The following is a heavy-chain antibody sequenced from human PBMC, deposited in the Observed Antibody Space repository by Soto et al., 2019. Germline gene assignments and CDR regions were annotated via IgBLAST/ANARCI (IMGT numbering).Heavy chain of an antibody. Sequence: GGSLRLSCAASGFTFSRYSMNWVRQAPGKGLEWVSSISSSSSYIYYGDSVKGRCTISRDNAKNSLYLQMNSLRAEDTAVYYCARAPRQPPYYDFWSGYLPNVDYYYYDGMDVWGQGTTVTVSS. D-gene: IGHD3-3*01. CDR3: ARAPRQPPYYDFWSGYLPNVDYYYYDGMDV. CDR2: ISSSSSYI. CDR1: GFTFSRYS. J-gene: IGHJ6*02. V-gene: IGHV3-21*01.